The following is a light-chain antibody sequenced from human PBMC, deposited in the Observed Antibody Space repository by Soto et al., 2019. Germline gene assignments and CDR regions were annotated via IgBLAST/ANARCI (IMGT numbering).Light chain of an antibody. CDR1: NSDVGTYNY. CDR3: CSYAGSSSFRVL. Sequence: QSALTQPRSVSGSPGQSVTISCTGINSDVGTYNYVSWYQQHPGKAPKLIIYDVTKRPSGVPDRFSGSKSGNTASLIISGLQAADEAEYYCCCCSYAGSSSFRVLFGGGTKLTVL. J-gene: IGLJ2*01. CDR2: DVT. V-gene: IGLV2-11*01.